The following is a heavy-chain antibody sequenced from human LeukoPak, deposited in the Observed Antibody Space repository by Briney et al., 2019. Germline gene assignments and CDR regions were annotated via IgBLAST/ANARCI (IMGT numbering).Heavy chain of an antibody. J-gene: IGHJ6*02. CDR1: GFALSSHW. Sequence: PGGSLRLSCAASGFALSSHWMTWVRQAPGRGPEWVANVNRDGSETYYLDSVKGRFTISKDNAKNSLCLQMNSLRAEDTALYHCARNNGMDVWGQGTTVTVSS. V-gene: IGHV3-7*03. CDR3: ARNNGMDV. CDR2: VNRDGSET.